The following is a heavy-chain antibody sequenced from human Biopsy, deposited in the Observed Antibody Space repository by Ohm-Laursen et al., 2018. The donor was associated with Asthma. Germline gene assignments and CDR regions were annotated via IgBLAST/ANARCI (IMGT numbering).Heavy chain of an antibody. CDR2: INGKSNSI. J-gene: IGHJ4*02. D-gene: IGHD6-19*01. CDR3: ARDSYSSGLYDDFES. CDR1: GFTFSDYY. Sequence: SLRLPCAASGFTFSDYYMSWIRQAPGEGLEWISYINGKSNSIEYADSVKGRFTISRDNAKNSLYLQMNSLRAEDTAVYYCARDSYSSGLYDDFESWGQGTLVTVSS. V-gene: IGHV3-11*01.